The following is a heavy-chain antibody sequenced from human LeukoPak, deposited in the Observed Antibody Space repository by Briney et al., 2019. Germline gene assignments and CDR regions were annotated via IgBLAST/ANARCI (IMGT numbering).Heavy chain of an antibody. CDR1: GFTFSSYA. V-gene: IGHV3-23*01. CDR3: AKEGGVPAARAWYYYMDV. D-gene: IGHD2-2*01. J-gene: IGHJ6*03. Sequence: GGSLRLSCAASGFTFSSYAMSWVRQAPGKGLEWVSAISGSGGSTYYADSVKGRFTISRDNSKNTLYLQMNSLRAEDTAVYYCAKEGGVPAARAWYYYMDVWGKGITVTVSS. CDR2: ISGSGGST.